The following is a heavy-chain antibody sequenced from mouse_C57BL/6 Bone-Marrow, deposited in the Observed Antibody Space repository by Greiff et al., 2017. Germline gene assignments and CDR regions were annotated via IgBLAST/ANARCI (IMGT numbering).Heavy chain of an antibody. Sequence: VQLQQSGTELVKPGASVKLSCKASGYTFTSYWMHWVKQRPGQGLEWIGNINPSNGGTNYNEKFKSKATLTVDKSSSTAYMQLSSLTSEDSAVYYCARLSLRGIVMDYWGQGTSVTVSS. CDR2: INPSNGGT. CDR1: GYTFTSYW. J-gene: IGHJ4*01. CDR3: ARLSLRGIVMDY. D-gene: IGHD1-1*01. V-gene: IGHV1-53*01.